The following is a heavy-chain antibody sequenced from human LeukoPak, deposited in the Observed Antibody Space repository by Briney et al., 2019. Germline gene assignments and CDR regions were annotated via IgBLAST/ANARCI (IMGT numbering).Heavy chain of an antibody. CDR1: GFTFSTNA. Sequence: GGSLRLSCLTSGFTFSTNAMSWVRQAPGKGLEWISGISGSGASTYYADSVTGRFTISRDNSRNTLYLQMNSLRGDDTAVYYCAKDRYYDSSGYYYFQHWGQGTLVTVSS. D-gene: IGHD3-22*01. J-gene: IGHJ1*01. CDR3: AKDRYYDSSGYYYFQH. CDR2: ISGSGAST. V-gene: IGHV3-23*01.